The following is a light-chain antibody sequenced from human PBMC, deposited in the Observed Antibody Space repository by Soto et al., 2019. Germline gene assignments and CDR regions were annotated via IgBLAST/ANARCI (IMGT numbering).Light chain of an antibody. CDR2: DVT. V-gene: IGLV2-11*01. Sequence: QSALTQPRSVSGSPGQSVTISCTGTSSDVGGYDYVSWYQQPPGKAPKLMIYDVTKRPSGVPDRFSGSKSGNTASLTISGLQAEDEGDYYCCSYAARPVVFGGGTKLTVL. J-gene: IGLJ2*01. CDR3: CSYAARPVV. CDR1: SSDVGGYDY.